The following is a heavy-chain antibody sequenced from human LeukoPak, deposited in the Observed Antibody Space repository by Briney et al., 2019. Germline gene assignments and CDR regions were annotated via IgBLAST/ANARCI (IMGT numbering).Heavy chain of an antibody. D-gene: IGHD3-22*01. CDR1: GFSFSSYA. Sequence: PGRSLRLSCAVSGFSFSSYAMHWVRQAPGKWLEWEAVISYDGSNKYYADSVKGRFTISRDNSKNTLYLQMNSLRAEDTAVYYCARSLDSPDISAVYDTSGYYPIDYWGQGTLVTVSS. CDR2: ISYDGSNK. J-gene: IGHJ4*02. V-gene: IGHV3-30*04. CDR3: ARSLDSPDISAVYDTSGYYPIDY.